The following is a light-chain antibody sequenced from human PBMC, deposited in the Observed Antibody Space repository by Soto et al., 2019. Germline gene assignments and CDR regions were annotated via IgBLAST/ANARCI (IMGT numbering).Light chain of an antibody. V-gene: IGKV1-33*01. CDR3: QQYDNPTTT. J-gene: IGKJ5*01. Sequence: DRQMTQSPGSRFAAVGEGVTITCQASQDISNYLNWYQQKPGKAPKLLIYDASNLETGVPSSFSGSGSGTVFTFTISSLQPEDIATSYCQQYDNPTTTFGQGTRLEIK. CDR2: DAS. CDR1: QDISNY.